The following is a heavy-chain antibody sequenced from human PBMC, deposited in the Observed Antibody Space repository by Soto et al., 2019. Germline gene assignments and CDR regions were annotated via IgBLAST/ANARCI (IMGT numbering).Heavy chain of an antibody. CDR2: INHSGST. CDR3: ARGEVAATRAIDY. D-gene: IGHD2-15*01. CDR1: GGSFSGYY. Sequence: LSETLSLTCAVYGGSFSGYYWSWIRQPPGKGLEWIGEINHSGSTNYNPSLKSRVTISVDTSKNQFSLKLSSVTAADTAVYYCARGEVAATRAIDYWGQGALVTVSS. J-gene: IGHJ4*02. V-gene: IGHV4-34*01.